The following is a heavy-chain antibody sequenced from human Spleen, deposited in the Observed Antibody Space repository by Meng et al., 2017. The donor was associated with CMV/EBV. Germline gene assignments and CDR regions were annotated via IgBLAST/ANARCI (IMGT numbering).Heavy chain of an antibody. D-gene: IGHD2-2*01. CDR2: INPNSGGT. V-gene: IGHV1-2*02. Sequence: ASVKVSCKASGYSFTGYYIHWVRQAPGQGLEWMGWINPNSGGTNYAQKFQGRVTMTRDTSISTAYMELSRLGFDDTAVYYCARADCSSTSCYWYFQHWGRGTLVTVSS. CDR3: ARADCSSTSCYWYFQH. CDR1: GYSFTGYY. J-gene: IGHJ1*01.